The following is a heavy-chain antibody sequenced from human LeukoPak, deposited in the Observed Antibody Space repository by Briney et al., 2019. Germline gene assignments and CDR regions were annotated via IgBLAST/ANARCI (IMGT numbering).Heavy chain of an antibody. CDR2: INHSGST. CDR3: ARHGGYSSPYLH. D-gene: IGHD6-13*01. CDR1: GGSFSGYY. Sequence: SETLSLTCAVYGGSFSGYYWSWIRQPPGKGLERIGEINHSGSTNYNPSLKSRVTISVDTSKNQFSLKLSSVTAADTAVYYCARHGGYSSPYLHWGQGTLVTVSS. J-gene: IGHJ1*01. V-gene: IGHV4-34*01.